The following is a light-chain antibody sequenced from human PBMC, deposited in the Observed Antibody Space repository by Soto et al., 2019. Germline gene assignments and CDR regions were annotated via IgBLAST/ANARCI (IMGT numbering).Light chain of an antibody. CDR1: GSNIGSDY. V-gene: IGLV1-51*02. CDR3: AAWDKSLSGGV. CDR2: ENN. Sequence: QSVLTQPPSVSAAAGQKVTISCSGSGSNIGSDYVSWYQQLPGTAPKLLIYENNKRPSGIPDRFSGSKSGTSATLGITGLQTGDEADYYCAAWDKSLSGGVFGGGTKLTVL. J-gene: IGLJ2*01.